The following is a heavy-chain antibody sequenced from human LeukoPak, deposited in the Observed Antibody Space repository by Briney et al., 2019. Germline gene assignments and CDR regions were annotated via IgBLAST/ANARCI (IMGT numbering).Heavy chain of an antibody. Sequence: GGSLRLSCAASGFTFSSAWMSWVRQAPGKGLEWVGRIKSKTDGGTTDYAAPVKGRFTISRDDSKNTLYLQMNSLKTEDTAVYYCTTDAGVATTLDYWGQGTLVTVSS. CDR2: IKSKTDGGTT. D-gene: IGHD5-12*01. CDR1: GFTFSSAW. CDR3: TTDAGVATTLDY. V-gene: IGHV3-15*01. J-gene: IGHJ4*02.